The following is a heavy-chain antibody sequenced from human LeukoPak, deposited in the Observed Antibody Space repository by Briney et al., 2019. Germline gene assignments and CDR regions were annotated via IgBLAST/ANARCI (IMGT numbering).Heavy chain of an antibody. CDR3: ARTPDYGDYVGYYYYYMDV. Sequence: SETLSLTCTVSGGSISSGSYYWSWIRQPAGKGLEWIGRIYTSGSTNYNPSLKSRVTISVDTSKNQFSLKLSSVTAADTAVYYCARTPDYGDYVGYYYYYMDVWGKGTTVTVSS. V-gene: IGHV4-61*02. J-gene: IGHJ6*03. D-gene: IGHD4-17*01. CDR1: GGSISSGSYY. CDR2: IYTSGST.